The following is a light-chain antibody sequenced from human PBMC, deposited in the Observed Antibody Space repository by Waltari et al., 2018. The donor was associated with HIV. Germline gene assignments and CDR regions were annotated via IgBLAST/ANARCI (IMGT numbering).Light chain of an antibody. CDR2: KAD. CDR1: SSNIGSQS. J-gene: IGLJ2*01. Sequence: QSVLTQPPSVSGTLGQRVTMSCSGSSSNIGSQSVYWYQQFPRKAPKLLIFKADQRPAGVPARFSGLKSGTSASLAVSGLRSEDEADYYCATWDDSLSVVIFGGGTNLTVL. V-gene: IGLV1-47*01. CDR3: ATWDDSLSVVI.